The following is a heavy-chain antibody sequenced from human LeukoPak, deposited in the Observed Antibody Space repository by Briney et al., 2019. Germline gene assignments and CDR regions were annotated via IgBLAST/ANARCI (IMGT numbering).Heavy chain of an antibody. Sequence: PGGSLRLSCAASGFTFSSYWMHWVRQAPGKGLVWVSRINSDGSSTSYADSVKGRFTISRDNAKNTLYLQMNSLRAEDTAVYYCARDRKTYYDFWSGYLGYFFYMDVWGKGTTVTVSS. CDR3: ARDRKTYYDFWSGYLGYFFYMDV. CDR2: INSDGSST. J-gene: IGHJ6*03. CDR1: GFTFSSYW. V-gene: IGHV3-74*01. D-gene: IGHD3-3*01.